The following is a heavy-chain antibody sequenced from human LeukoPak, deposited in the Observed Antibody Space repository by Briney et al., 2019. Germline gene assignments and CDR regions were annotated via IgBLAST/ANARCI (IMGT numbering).Heavy chain of an antibody. CDR3: AKDRAVVGDYWYFDL. CDR2: ISGSGGST. V-gene: IGHV3-23*01. J-gene: IGHJ2*01. CDR1: GVTFSSYV. Sequence: PGGSLRLSCAASGVTFSSYVMSWVRQAPGKGLVWVSGISGSGGSTFYTDSVKGRFTISRDNSKNTLNLQMNSLRAEDTAVYYCAKDRAVVGDYWYFDLWGRGTLVTVSS. D-gene: IGHD6-19*01.